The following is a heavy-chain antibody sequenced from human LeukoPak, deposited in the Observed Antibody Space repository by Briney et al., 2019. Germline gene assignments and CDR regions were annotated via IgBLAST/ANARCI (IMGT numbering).Heavy chain of an antibody. J-gene: IGHJ5*02. D-gene: IGHD3-10*01. V-gene: IGHV5-10-1*01. CDR2: IDPSDSYT. Sequence: GESLKISCKGSGYSFTSYWISWVRQMPGKGLEWMGRIDPSDSYTNYSPSFQGHVTISADKSISTAYLQWSSLKASDTAMYYCARHHPMVRGAGYNWFDPWGQGTLVTVSS. CDR1: GYSFTSYW. CDR3: ARHHPMVRGAGYNWFDP.